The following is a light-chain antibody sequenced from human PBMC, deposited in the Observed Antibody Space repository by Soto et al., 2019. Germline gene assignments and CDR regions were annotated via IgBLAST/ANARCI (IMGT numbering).Light chain of an antibody. V-gene: IGKV3-15*01. CDR3: QQYNNWPPWT. CDR2: HAS. CDR1: ESVNTN. J-gene: IGKJ1*01. Sequence: EIVMTQSRATLSVSPGETATLSFRASESVNTNLAWYQQKPGQAPRLLIYHASTRATGIPARFSGSGSGTEFTLTISSLQSEDFAVYYCQQYNNWPPWTFGQGTKVDI.